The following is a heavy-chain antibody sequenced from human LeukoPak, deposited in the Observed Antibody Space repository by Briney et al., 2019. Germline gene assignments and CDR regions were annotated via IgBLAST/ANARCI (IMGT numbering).Heavy chain of an antibody. CDR1: GGSISSYY. V-gene: IGHV4-59*08. D-gene: IGHD4-17*01. Sequence: SETLSLTCTASGGSISSYYWSWIRQPPGKGLEWIGYIYYSGSTYYNPSLKSRVTMSVDTSKNQFSLKLSSVTAADTAVYYCARLDGDWPYFQHWGQGTLVTVSS. J-gene: IGHJ1*01. CDR2: IYYSGST. CDR3: ARLDGDWPYFQH.